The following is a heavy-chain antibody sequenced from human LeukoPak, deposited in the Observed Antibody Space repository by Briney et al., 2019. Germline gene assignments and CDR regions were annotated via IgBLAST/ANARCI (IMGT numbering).Heavy chain of an antibody. J-gene: IGHJ4*02. CDR3: AISRTASSFDF. D-gene: IGHD1-1*01. CDR2: TYYRSKWYH. Sequence: SQTLSLTCAISGDSVSSNSVTWNWIRQSPSRGLEWLGRTYYRSKWYHEYAVSVKSRITINPDTSKNQFSLQLNSVAPEDTAIYYCAISRTASSFDFWGRGTLVTVSS. CDR1: GDSVSSNSVT. V-gene: IGHV6-1*01.